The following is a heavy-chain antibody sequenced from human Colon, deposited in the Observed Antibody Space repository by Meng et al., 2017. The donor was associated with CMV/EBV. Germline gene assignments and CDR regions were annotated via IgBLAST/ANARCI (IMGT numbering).Heavy chain of an antibody. V-gene: IGHV4-39*01. CDR3: ARGGGSPH. CDR2: IYYSGST. D-gene: IGHD3-16*01. CDR1: GGSISSSSYY. Sequence: GSLRLSCTVSGGSISSSSYYWGWIRQPPGKGLEWIGSIYYSGSTYYNPSLKSRVTISVDTSKNQFSLKLSSVTAADTAVYYCARGGGSPHWGQGTLVTVSS. J-gene: IGHJ4*02.